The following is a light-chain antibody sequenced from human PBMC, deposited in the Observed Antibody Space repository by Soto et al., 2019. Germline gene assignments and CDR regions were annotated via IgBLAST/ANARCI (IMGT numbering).Light chain of an antibody. Sequence: DIQITQSPSTLSASVGDRVTIPFRASQSISGWLAWYQQKPGKAHKLLIYNASSLKSGVPSRFSGSGFGTEFTLTISSLQPDDSATYYCQNYNQYSRTFGQGTKVDIK. CDR1: QSISGW. V-gene: IGKV1-5*01. CDR2: NAS. J-gene: IGKJ1*01. CDR3: QNYNQYSRT.